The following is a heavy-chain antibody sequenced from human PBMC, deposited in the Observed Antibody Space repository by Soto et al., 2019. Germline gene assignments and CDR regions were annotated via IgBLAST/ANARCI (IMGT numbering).Heavy chain of an antibody. CDR1: QFIFSDYG. D-gene: IGHD1-20*01. J-gene: IGHJ1*01. CDR2: VSHDGAIQ. CDR3: AKEIRVRSSNWYFQH. V-gene: IGHV3-30*18. Sequence: PGGSLRLSCAASQFIFSDYGMHWVRQAPGRGLEWVGVVSHDGAIQYYTDSLKGRFTISRDNSKNTLYLQMNSLRPEDTAVYYCAKEIRVRSSNWYFQHCGRGTLVTVSS.